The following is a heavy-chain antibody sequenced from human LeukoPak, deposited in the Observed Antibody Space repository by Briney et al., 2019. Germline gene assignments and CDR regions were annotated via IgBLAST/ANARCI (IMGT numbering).Heavy chain of an antibody. V-gene: IGHV3-21*01. D-gene: IGHD2-15*01. CDR3: ARGADGVSSNSRGWFDP. J-gene: IGHJ5*02. CDR1: GFTFSSYE. CDR2: ISTSSSYI. Sequence: GGSLRLSCAASGFTFSSYEMNWVRQAPGKGLEWVSSISTSSSYIYYADSVKGRFTISRDNARNSLYLQMNTLRAEDTAVYSCARGADGVSSNSRGWFDPWGQGTLVTVSS.